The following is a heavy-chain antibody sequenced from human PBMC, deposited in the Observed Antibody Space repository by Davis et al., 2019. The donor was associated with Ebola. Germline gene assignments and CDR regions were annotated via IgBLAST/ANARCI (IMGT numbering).Heavy chain of an antibody. D-gene: IGHD5-12*01. Sequence: GSLRLSCTVSGGSISSYYWSWIRQPPGKGLEWIGYIYYSGSTNYNPSLKSRVTISVDTSKNQFSLKLSSVTAADTAVYYCASGGWLRFRAFDYWGQGTLVTVSS. J-gene: IGHJ4*02. CDR2: IYYSGST. CDR1: GGSISSYY. CDR3: ASGGWLRFRAFDY. V-gene: IGHV4-59*08.